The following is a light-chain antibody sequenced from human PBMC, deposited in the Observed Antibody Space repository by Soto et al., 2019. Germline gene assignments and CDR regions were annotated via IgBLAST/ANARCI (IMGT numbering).Light chain of an antibody. J-gene: IGLJ3*02. Sequence: QSVLTQPPSTSGTPGQTVTIFCSGSRSNIGSNTVKWYQQLPGTAPRFLIYDTYKRPSGIPDRFSGSRSGTSATLGITGLQTGDEADYYCGTWDASLNAGVFGGGTKLTVL. CDR3: GTWDASLNAGV. V-gene: IGLV1-51*01. CDR2: DTY. CDR1: RSNIGSNT.